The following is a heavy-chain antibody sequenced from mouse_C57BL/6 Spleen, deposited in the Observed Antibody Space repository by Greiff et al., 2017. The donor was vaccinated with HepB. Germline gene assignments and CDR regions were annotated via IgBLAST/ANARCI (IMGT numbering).Heavy chain of an antibody. CDR2: INPSNGGT. J-gene: IGHJ1*03. CDR3: ARSGIYYGSFYWYFDV. CDR1: GYTFTSYW. Sequence: VQLQQPGTELVKPGASVKLSCKASGYTFTSYWMHWVKQRPGQGLEWIGNINPSNGGTNYNEKFKSKATLTVDKSSSTAYMQLSSLTSEDSAVYYCARSGIYYGSFYWYFDVWRTGTTVTVSS. D-gene: IGHD1-1*01. V-gene: IGHV1-53*01.